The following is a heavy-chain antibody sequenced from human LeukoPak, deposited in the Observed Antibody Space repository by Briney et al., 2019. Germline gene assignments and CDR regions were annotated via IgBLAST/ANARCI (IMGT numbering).Heavy chain of an antibody. CDR1: GFTFSTYV. J-gene: IGHJ4*02. CDR2: ITGSGGST. CDR3: GRDWKLDY. Sequence: GGSLRLSCAASGFTFSTYVVNWVRQAPGKGLEWVSTITGSGGSTYYADSVKGRFTISRDNSRNTLYLHLNSLRVEDTAIYYCGRDWKLDYWGQGTLVTVSS. D-gene: IGHD1-1*01. V-gene: IGHV3-23*01.